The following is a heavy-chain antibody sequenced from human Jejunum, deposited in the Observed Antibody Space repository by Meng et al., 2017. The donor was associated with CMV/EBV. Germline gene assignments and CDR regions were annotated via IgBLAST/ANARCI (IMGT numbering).Heavy chain of an antibody. CDR2: TYYRSTWYN. Sequence: QVQLQQSGPGLVKPSXTLLLTCAIVGDSVSSNSATCNWIRQSPSGGLEWLGRTYYRSTWYNDYAESVKSRIPINPDTSKNHLSLQLNSVTPDDAAMYYCVRLRGNSWLDSWGQGTLVTVSS. CDR3: VRLRGNSWLDS. V-gene: IGHV6-1*01. J-gene: IGHJ5*01. CDR1: GDSVSSNSAT.